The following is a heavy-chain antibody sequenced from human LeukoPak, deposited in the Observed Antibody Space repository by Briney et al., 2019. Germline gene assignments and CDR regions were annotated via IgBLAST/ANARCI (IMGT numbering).Heavy chain of an antibody. CDR3: ARRRGYYGSGTISHYYMDV. Sequence: PSETLSLTCTVSGGSISSSSYYWGWIRQPPGTGLEWIGSIYYSGSTYYNPSLKSRVTISVDTSKNQFSLKLSSVTAADTAVYYCARRRGYYGSGTISHYYMDVWGKGTTVTISS. J-gene: IGHJ6*03. D-gene: IGHD3-10*01. CDR2: IYYSGST. CDR1: GGSISSSSYY. V-gene: IGHV4-39*07.